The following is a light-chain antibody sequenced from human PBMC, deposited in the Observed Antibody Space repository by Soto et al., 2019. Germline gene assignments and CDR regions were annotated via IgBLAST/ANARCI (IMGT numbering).Light chain of an antibody. J-gene: IGLJ3*02. V-gene: IGLV2-14*01. CDR2: DVS. CDR3: SSYTSTNSWV. Sequence: QSALTQSASVSGSPGQSITISCTGTSSDVGGYNYVSWYQQHPGKAPKLIIYDVSNRPSGVSTRFSGSKSGNTASLTNSGLQAEDEADYSCSSYTSTNSWVFGGGTKLTV. CDR1: SSDVGGYNY.